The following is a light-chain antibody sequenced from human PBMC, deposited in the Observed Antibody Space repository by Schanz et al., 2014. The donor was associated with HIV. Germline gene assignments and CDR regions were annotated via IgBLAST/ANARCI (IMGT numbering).Light chain of an antibody. Sequence: DIQMTQSPSSLSASVGDTVTITCRASQGIGNELGWYQQKPGKAPKRLIYAASFLQSEVPSRFIGSGSVTEFTLTITNLQPEDFATYYCLQQNTDPLTFGQGTRLEVK. V-gene: IGKV1-17*02. J-gene: IGKJ5*01. CDR2: AAS. CDR1: QGIGNE. CDR3: LQQNTDPLT.